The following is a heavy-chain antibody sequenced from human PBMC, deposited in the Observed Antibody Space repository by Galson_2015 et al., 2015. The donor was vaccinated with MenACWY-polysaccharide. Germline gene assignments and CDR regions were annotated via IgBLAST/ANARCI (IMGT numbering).Heavy chain of an antibody. CDR1: GFTFGSFW. J-gene: IGHJ2*01. CDR2: IKKVGREK. D-gene: IGHD3-22*01. V-gene: IGHV3-7*01. Sequence: SLRLSCAASGFTFGSFWMSWVPQAPGKGLGWVAIIKKVGREKYYVASGRGGFSTSRDKAKNSLYLKLNSLRSEDTAVYYCARDPLDSSGYTRGSVFDLWGRGTLVTVSS. CDR3: ARDPLDSSGYTRGSVFDL.